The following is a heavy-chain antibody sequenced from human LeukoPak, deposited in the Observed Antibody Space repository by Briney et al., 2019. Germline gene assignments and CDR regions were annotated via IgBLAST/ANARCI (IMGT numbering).Heavy chain of an antibody. CDR3: AKGAGILTGYYNH. J-gene: IGHJ5*02. D-gene: IGHD3-9*01. CDR1: GFTFSSYS. Sequence: GGSLRLSCAASGFTFSSYSMNWVRQAPGKGLEWVSSISSSSSYIYYADSVKGRFTISRDDAKNSLYLQMNSLRAEDTALYYCAKGAGILTGYYNHWGQGTLVTVSS. V-gene: IGHV3-21*04. CDR2: ISSSSSYI.